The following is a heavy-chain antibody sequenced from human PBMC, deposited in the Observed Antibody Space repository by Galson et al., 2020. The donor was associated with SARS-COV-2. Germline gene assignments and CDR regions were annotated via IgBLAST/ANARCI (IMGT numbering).Heavy chain of an antibody. CDR1: GFTFSSYS. CDR3: ARDEDRYCSSTSCYFGY. Sequence: NSGGSLRLSCAASGFTFSSYSMNWVRQAPGKGLEWVSSISSSSYIYYADSVKGRFTISRDNAKNSLYLQMNSLRAEDTAVYYCARDEDRYCSSTSCYFGYWGQGTLVTVSS. V-gene: IGHV3-21*01. J-gene: IGHJ4*02. D-gene: IGHD2-2*01. CDR2: ISSSSYI.